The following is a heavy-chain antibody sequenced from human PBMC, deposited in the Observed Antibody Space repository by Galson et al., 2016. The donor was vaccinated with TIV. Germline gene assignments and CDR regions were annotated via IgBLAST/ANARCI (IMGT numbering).Heavy chain of an antibody. J-gene: IGHJ6*03. CDR2: IVPSVGSI. CDR1: GDSFSSYT. V-gene: IGHV1-69*13. D-gene: IGHD3-10*01. Sequence: SVKVSCKASGDSFSSYTINWVRQAPGQGLEWVGGIVPSVGSISKAQRFQGRLTITADESTSNAYMELPSLTSDDTALYYCARSGDRGGYMDVWGKGTTVTVSS. CDR3: ARSGDRGGYMDV.